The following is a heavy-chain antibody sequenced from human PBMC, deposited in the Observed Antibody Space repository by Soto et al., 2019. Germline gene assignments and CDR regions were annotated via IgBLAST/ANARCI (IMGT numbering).Heavy chain of an antibody. J-gene: IGHJ5*01. CDR1: GFTFSSFA. V-gene: IGHV3-23*01. CDR2: ISASGGTT. CDR3: AKDGAARVVDYGVIDP. Sequence: PGGSLRLSCAASGFTFSSFAMSWIRQAPGKGLEWVATISASGGTTYYADSVKGRFTVSRDNSKNSLYLQMNSLRGEDTATYYCAKDGAARVVDYGVIDPWGQGNLVTVSS. D-gene: IGHD3-22*01.